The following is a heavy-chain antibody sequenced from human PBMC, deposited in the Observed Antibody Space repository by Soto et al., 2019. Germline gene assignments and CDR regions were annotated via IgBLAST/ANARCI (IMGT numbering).Heavy chain of an antibody. D-gene: IGHD2-8*01. CDR1: GYTFSNYD. CDR2: INPGNGYT. CDR3: ATLNGNYGGPDY. Sequence: QVQLVQSGAGVKKPGASVKISCKASGYTFSNYDIYWVRQAPGQRLEWMGWINPGNGYTKYSQTFQGRVTVSSDTSASTAYMELSSLRSEDTAIYYCATLNGNYGGPDYWGQGTLVTVSS. J-gene: IGHJ4*02. V-gene: IGHV1-3*01.